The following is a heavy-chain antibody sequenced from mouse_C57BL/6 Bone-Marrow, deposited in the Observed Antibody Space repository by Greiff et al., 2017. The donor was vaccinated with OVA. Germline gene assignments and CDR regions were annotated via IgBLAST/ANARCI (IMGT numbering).Heavy chain of an antibody. CDR1: GYAFTNYL. CDR2: INPGSGGT. J-gene: IGHJ4*01. D-gene: IGHD1-1*01. Sequence: QVQLQQSGAELVRPGTSVKVSCKASGYAFTNYLIEWVKQRPGQGLEWIGVINPGSGGTNYPEKFKGKATLTADKSSSTAYMQLSSLTSEDSAVYFCARYGSSYYAMDYWGQGTSVTVSS. CDR3: ARYGSSYYAMDY. V-gene: IGHV1-54*01.